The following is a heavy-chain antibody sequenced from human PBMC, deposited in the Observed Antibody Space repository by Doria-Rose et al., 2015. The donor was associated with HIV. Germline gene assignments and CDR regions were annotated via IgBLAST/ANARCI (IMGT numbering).Heavy chain of an antibody. D-gene: IGHD1-1*01. J-gene: IGHJ6*02. CDR1: GGSFSGYY. V-gene: IGHV4-34*01. CDR2: IHHSGST. CDR3: ARGLLRGGWNDVDYYYGMDV. Sequence: QVQLQQWGAGLVKPSETLSLTCAVFGGSFSGYYWSWIRQPPGKGLELIGEIHHSGSTNYKTSLNGRVTISLDTSKNLFSLKLSSVTAADTAVYYCARGLLRGGWNDVDYYYGMDVWAKGPRSPSP.